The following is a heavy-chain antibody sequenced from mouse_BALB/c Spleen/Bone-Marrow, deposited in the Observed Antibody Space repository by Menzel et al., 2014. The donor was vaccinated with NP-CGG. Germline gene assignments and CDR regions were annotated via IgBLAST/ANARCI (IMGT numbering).Heavy chain of an antibody. CDR2: ISYSGST. Sequence: EVKVVESGPSLVKPSQTLSLTCSVTGDSITSGYWNWIRKFPGNKLEYMGYISYSGSTYYNPSLKSRISITRDTSKNQYYLQLSSVTIEDTATYYCARYKGYYDHDGDYFDYWGQGTTLTVSS. V-gene: IGHV3-8*02. CDR1: GDSITSGY. D-gene: IGHD2-4*01. CDR3: ARYKGYYDHDGDYFDY. J-gene: IGHJ2*01.